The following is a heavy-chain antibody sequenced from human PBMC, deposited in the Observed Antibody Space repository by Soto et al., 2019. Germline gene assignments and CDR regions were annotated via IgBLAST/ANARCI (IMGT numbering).Heavy chain of an antibody. V-gene: IGHV1-69*12. Sequence: QVQLVQSGAEVKKPGSSVKVSCKASGGTFSNYALDWVRQAPGQGLEWMGGIIPIFGTVRHAQNFQGRVTITADESTATAYMELSSLRYEDTAMYYCATGGERDYYDHSGWRWGQGTFVTVSS. CDR3: ATGGERDYYDHSGWR. J-gene: IGHJ1*01. CDR1: GGTFSNYA. D-gene: IGHD3-22*01. CDR2: IIPIFGTV.